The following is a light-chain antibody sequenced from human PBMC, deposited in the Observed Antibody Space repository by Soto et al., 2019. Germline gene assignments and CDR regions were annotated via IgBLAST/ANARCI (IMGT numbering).Light chain of an antibody. J-gene: IGKJ2*01. CDR2: AAS. CDR1: QDIAGY. Sequence: GDRVTITCRASQDIAGYLAWHQQKPGKAPKLLIYAASPLQSGVPSRFSGSGSGTEFTLTISSLQPEDFATYYGQQLNSYPYTFGQGTKLEI. V-gene: IGKV1-9*01. CDR3: QQLNSYPYT.